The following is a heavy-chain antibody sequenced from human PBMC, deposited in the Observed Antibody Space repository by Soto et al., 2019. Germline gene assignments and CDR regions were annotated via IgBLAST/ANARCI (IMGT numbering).Heavy chain of an antibody. Sequence: VQLLESGGGLVQPGGSLRLSCAASGFTFSSYGMHWVRQAPGKGLEWVAVISYDGSNKYYADSVKGRFTISRDNSKNTLYLQMNSLRAEDTAVYYCAKEVGEFDYWGQGTLVTVSS. CDR3: AKEVGEFDY. CDR1: GFTFSSYG. D-gene: IGHD3-16*01. V-gene: IGHV3-30*18. CDR2: ISYDGSNK. J-gene: IGHJ4*02.